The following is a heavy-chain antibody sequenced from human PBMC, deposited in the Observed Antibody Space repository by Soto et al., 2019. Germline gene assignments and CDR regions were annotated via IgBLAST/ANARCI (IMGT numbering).Heavy chain of an antibody. CDR2: IYYSGST. Sequence: QVQLQESGPGLGKSSQTLSLTCTVSGGSISSDGNYWSWIRQHPGKGLEWIGYIYYSGSTNYNPSLKSRVTISVDTSKNQFSLQLNSVTAADTAVYYCARARMVRGIIYYYGMDVWGQGTTVTVSS. CDR3: ARARMVRGIIYYYGMDV. V-gene: IGHV4-31*03. J-gene: IGHJ6*02. CDR1: GGSISSDGNY. D-gene: IGHD3-10*01.